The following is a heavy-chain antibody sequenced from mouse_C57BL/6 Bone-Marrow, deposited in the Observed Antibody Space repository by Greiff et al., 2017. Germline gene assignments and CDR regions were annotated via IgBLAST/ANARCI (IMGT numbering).Heavy chain of an antibody. CDR2: IYPSDSET. V-gene: IGHV1-61*01. J-gene: IGHJ3*01. Sequence: QVQLQQPGAELVRPGSSVKLSCKASGYTFTSYWMDWVKQRPGQGLEWIGNIYPSDSETHYNQKFKDKATLTVDKSSSTAYMQLSSLTSEDSAVXYCARWSHFAYWGQGTLVTVSA. CDR3: ARWSHFAY. CDR1: GYTFTSYW.